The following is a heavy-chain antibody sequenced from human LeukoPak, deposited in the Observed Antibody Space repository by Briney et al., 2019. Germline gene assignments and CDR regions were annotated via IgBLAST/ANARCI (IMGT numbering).Heavy chain of an antibody. V-gene: IGHV3-53*01. CDR1: GFTVSSNY. D-gene: IGHD3-10*01. J-gene: IGHJ6*02. CDR2: IYSGGST. CDR3: ARDIKVLLWFGDPTTYYYYGMDV. Sequence: GGSLRLSCAASGFTVSSNYMSWVRQAPGKGLEWVSVIYSGGSTYYADSVKGRFTISRDNSKNTLYLQMNSLRAEDTAVYYCARDIKVLLWFGDPTTYYYYGMDVWGQGTTVTVSS.